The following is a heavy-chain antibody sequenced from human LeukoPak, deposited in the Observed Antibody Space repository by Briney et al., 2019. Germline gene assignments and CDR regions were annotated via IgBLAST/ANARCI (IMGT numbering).Heavy chain of an antibody. J-gene: IGHJ4*02. Sequence: SGTLSLTCAVSGGSFSSNKWWSWVRQPPGKGLEWIGEINHSESTNYNLSLKSRVTISIDKSKNQFSLNLSSVTAADTAVYYCAIGSNSAWELLAYWGQGTLVTVSS. CDR2: INHSEST. CDR3: AIGSNSAWELLAY. CDR1: GGSFSSNKW. V-gene: IGHV4-4*02. D-gene: IGHD1-26*01.